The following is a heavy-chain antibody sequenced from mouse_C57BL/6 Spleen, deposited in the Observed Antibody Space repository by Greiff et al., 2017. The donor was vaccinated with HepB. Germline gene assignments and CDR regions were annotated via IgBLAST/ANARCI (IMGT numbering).Heavy chain of an antibody. CDR2: INPNNGGT. D-gene: IGHD2-2*01. CDR1: GYTFTDYY. V-gene: IGHV1-26*01. Sequence: VQLQQSGPELVKPGASVKISCKASGYTFTDYYMNWVKQSHGKSLEWIGDINPNNGGTSYNQKFKGKATLTVDKSSSTAYMELRSLTSEDSAVYYCARWRGYDGYYFDYWGQGTTLTVSS. CDR3: ARWRGYDGYYFDY. J-gene: IGHJ2*01.